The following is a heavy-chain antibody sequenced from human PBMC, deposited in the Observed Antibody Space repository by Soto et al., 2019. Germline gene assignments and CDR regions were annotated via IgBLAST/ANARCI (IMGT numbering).Heavy chain of an antibody. V-gene: IGHV3-9*01. J-gene: IGHJ3*02. Sequence: GGSLRLSCAASGFTFDDYAMHWVRQAPGKGLEWVSGISWNSGSIGYADSVKGRFTISRDNAKNSLYLQMNSLRAEDTALYYCAKALQSYYYDSSGSYAFDIWGQGTMVTVSS. CDR1: GFTFDDYA. CDR2: ISWNSGSI. CDR3: AKALQSYYYDSSGSYAFDI. D-gene: IGHD3-22*01.